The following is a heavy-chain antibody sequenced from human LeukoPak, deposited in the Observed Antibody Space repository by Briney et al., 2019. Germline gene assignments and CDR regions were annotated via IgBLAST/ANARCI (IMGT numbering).Heavy chain of an antibody. D-gene: IGHD2-21*02. J-gene: IGHJ3*02. V-gene: IGHV3-23*01. CDR1: GFTFSSFA. CDR3: AKDRYWNRGGDGI. Sequence: GGSLRLSCAASGFTFSSFAMTWVRQAPGKGLEWVSGVSGSGGSTYYTDSVKGRLTISRDNSKNTLYLQMNDLRAEDTAVYYCAKDRYWNRGGDGIWGQGTMVIVSS. CDR2: VSGSGGST.